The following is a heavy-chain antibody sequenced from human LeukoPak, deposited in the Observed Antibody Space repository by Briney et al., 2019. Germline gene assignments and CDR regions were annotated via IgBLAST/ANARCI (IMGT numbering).Heavy chain of an antibody. Sequence: SETLSLTCTVSGGSISSYYWSWIRQPAGKGLEWTGRIYTSGSTNYNPSLKSRVTMSVDTSKNQFSLKLSSVTAADTAVYYCARDPRITMVRGEPTIYYYYGMDVWGQGTTVTVSS. CDR3: ARDPRITMVRGEPTIYYYYGMDV. CDR2: IYTSGST. D-gene: IGHD3-10*01. V-gene: IGHV4-4*07. CDR1: GGSISSYY. J-gene: IGHJ6*02.